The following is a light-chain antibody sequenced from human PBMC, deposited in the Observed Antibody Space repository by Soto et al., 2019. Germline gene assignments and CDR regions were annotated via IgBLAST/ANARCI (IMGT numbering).Light chain of an antibody. CDR2: GAS. CDR3: QQYGRSPA. Sequence: EIVLTQSPGTLSLSPGERATLSCRASQSVSSSYLAWYQQKPGQAPRLLIYGASSRATGIADRFSGSGSGTDVTLTISRLEPEDFAVYYCQQYGRSPAFGGGTKVEIK. CDR1: QSVSSSY. V-gene: IGKV3-20*01. J-gene: IGKJ4*01.